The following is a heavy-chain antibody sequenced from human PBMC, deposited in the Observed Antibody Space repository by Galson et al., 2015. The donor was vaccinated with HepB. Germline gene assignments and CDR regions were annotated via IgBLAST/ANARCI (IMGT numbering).Heavy chain of an antibody. CDR2: IDPSDSYT. D-gene: IGHD2-15*01. J-gene: IGHJ6*02. CDR1: GYSFTSYW. Sequence: QSGAEVKKPGESLRISCKGSGYSFTSYWISWVRQMPGKGLEWMGRIDPSDSYTNYSPSFQGHVTISADKSISTAYLQWSSLKASDTAMYYCARRMGGYCSGGSCYNYYYGMDVWGQGTTVTVSS. V-gene: IGHV5-10-1*01. CDR3: ARRMGGYCSGGSCYNYYYGMDV.